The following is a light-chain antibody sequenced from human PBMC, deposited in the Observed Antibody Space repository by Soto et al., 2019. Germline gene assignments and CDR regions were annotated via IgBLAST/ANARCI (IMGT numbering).Light chain of an antibody. CDR1: EDISSY. Sequence: IQLTQYPSSLSASVGDRVTFTCRASEDISSYLVWYQQKPGAAPKLLIYAASALHSGVPSRFSGSGSGTDFTLTIISLHPEDFAVYFCQQFKNYPITFGQGTRLQIK. CDR3: QQFKNYPIT. J-gene: IGKJ5*01. V-gene: IGKV1-9*01. CDR2: AAS.